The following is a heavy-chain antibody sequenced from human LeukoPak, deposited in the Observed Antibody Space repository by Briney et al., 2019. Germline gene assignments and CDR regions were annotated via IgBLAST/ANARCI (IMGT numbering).Heavy chain of an antibody. CDR1: GGSISTYNYY. CDR2: VYYTGST. CDR3: AREDSGISDDAFDI. D-gene: IGHD1-26*01. J-gene: IGHJ3*02. Sequence: SETLSLTCSVSGGSISTYNYYWGWIGQPPGKGLEWIGSVYYTGSTYHNPSLKSRVTMSVDTSRNQFSLRLSSVTAADTAMYYCAREDSGISDDAFDIWGQGTMVTISS. V-gene: IGHV4-39*07.